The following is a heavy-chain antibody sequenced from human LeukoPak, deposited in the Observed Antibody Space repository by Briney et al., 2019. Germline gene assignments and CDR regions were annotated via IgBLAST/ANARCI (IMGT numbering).Heavy chain of an antibody. D-gene: IGHD4-17*01. CDR3: ARPQFTKYGDDNYYYYMDV. CDR2: NYYSGST. CDR1: GGSISSSSYY. Sequence: SETLSLTCTVSGGSISSSSYYWGWIRQPPGKGLEWIGSNYYSGSTYYNPSLKSRVTISVDTSKNQFSLKLSSVTAADTAVYYCARPQFTKYGDDNYYYYMDVWGKGTTVTISS. V-gene: IGHV4-39*01. J-gene: IGHJ6*03.